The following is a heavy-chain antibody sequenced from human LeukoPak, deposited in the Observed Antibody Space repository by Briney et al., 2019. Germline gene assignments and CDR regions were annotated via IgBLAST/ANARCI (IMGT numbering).Heavy chain of an antibody. V-gene: IGHV3-74*01. CDR3: ARSLGCSSSSCYMDY. CDR2: ISGDGTIT. D-gene: IGHD2-2*02. CDR1: GFTFNIYW. Sequence: GGSLRLSCSASGFTFNIYWMYWVRQAPGKGLVWVSRISGDGTITSHSESVKGRFTISRDNTKKSLYLQMNSLRAEDTAVYYCARSLGCSSSSCYMDYWGQGTLVTVSS. J-gene: IGHJ4*02.